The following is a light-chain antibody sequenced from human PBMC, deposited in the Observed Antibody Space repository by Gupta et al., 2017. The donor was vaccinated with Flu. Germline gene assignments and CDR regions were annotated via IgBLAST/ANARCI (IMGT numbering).Light chain of an antibody. V-gene: IGKV4-1*01. CDR1: PNVLESANNKNY. CDR3: HQEYSPPRT. CDR2: WAS. Sequence: DIVMTQSPDSLAVSLGERATINCKSRPNVLESANNKNYLGWYQQKPGQPPKLLIYWASTRESGVAHCFSGRWSAAYFTLTISSRPAEDVAVYCCHQEYSPPRTFGQGTKVEIK. J-gene: IGKJ1*01.